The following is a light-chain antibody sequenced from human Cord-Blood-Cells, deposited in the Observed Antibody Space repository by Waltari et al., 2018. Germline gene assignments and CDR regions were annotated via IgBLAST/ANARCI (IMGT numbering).Light chain of an antibody. Sequence: QSALTQPASVSGSPGQSITISCTGTSSDVGGYTSVSWYQQHPGKAPKLMIYEVSNRPSGVSNRFSGSKSGNTASLTISGLQAEDEADYYCSSYTSSSTNYVFGTGTKVTVL. CDR3: SSYTSSSTNYV. V-gene: IGLV2-14*01. CDR2: EVS. J-gene: IGLJ1*01. CDR1: SSDVGGYTS.